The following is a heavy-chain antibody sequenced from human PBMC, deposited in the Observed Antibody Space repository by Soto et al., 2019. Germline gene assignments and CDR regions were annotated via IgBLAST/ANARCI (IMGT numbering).Heavy chain of an antibody. CDR3: ASSMITFGGVIVQHNWFDP. Sequence: GASVKVSCKASGYTFTSYDINWVRQATGQGLEWMGWMKPNSGNTGYAQKFQGRVTMTRNTSISTAYMELSSLRSEDTAVYYCASSMITFGGVIVQHNWFDPWGQGTLVTVSS. J-gene: IGHJ5*02. CDR1: GYTFTSYD. D-gene: IGHD3-16*02. V-gene: IGHV1-8*01. CDR2: MKPNSGNT.